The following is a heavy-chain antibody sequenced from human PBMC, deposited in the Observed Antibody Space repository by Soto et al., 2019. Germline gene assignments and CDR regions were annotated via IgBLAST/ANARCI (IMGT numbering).Heavy chain of an antibody. CDR1: GYTFTGYY. CDR3: ARMVGYCISTSCYYYGMDV. Sequence: ASVKVSCKASGYTFTGYYMHWVRQASGQGLEWMGWINPNSGGTNYAQKFQGWVTMTRDTSISTAYMELSRLRSDDTAVYYCARMVGYCISTSCYYYGMDVWGQGTTVTVSS. D-gene: IGHD2-2*01. CDR2: INPNSGGT. V-gene: IGHV1-2*04. J-gene: IGHJ6*02.